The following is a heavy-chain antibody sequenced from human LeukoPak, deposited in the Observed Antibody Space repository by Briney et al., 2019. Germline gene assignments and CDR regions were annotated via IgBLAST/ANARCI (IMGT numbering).Heavy chain of an antibody. J-gene: IGHJ4*02. D-gene: IGHD1-7*01. CDR1: GYSISSGYY. V-gene: IGHV4-38-2*02. CDR2: IYHSGST. Sequence: SETLSLTCTVSGYSISSGYYWGWIRQPPGKGLEWIGSIYHSGSTYYNPSLKSRVTISVDTSKNQFSLKLSSVTAADTAVYYRARVQGNYCFDYWGQGTLVTVSS. CDR3: ARVQGNYCFDY.